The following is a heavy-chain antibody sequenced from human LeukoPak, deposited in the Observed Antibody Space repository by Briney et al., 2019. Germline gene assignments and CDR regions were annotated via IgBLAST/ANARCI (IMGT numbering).Heavy chain of an antibody. CDR1: GYAFTSRD. V-gene: IGHV1-8*01. J-gene: IGHJ4*02. Sequence: ASVKLSCKTSGYAFTSRDINWVRQAAGQGLEWMGWMNPKSGTTCYAQNFQGRVTMTSNTSITTAYMDLSNLRSENTAVYSGARGPGLRCSGGSCYFDSWGQGSLVTVSS. CDR2: MNPKSGTT. CDR3: ARGPGLRCSGGSCYFDS. D-gene: IGHD2-15*01.